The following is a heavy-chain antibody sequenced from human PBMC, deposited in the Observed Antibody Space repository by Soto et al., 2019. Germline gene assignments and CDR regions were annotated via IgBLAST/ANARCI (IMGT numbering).Heavy chain of an antibody. D-gene: IGHD3-22*01. Sequence: GGSLRLSCAASGFIFSDYWMHWVRQAPGKGLVWVAGIYSDGSTTNYADSVKGRFTISRDNSKNTLYLQMNSLRAEDTAVYYCAKDVSPPHYDSSGDGTDAFDIWGQGTMVTVSS. CDR3: AKDVSPPHYDSSGDGTDAFDI. V-gene: IGHV3-74*01. CDR2: IYSDGSTT. CDR1: GFIFSDYW. J-gene: IGHJ3*02.